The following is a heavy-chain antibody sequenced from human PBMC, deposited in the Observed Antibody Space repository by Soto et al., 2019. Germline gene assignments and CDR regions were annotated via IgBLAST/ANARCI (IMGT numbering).Heavy chain of an antibody. CDR2: IYTTGST. V-gene: IGHV4-4*07. CDR3: ARNPSGMLTDSCYFDY. Sequence: PSETLSLTCNVSGGSISGNYWNWIRQPAGKGLEWIGRIYTTGSTNYNPSLKGRVTLSIDKSKNQFSLRLTSVTAADTAVYYCARNPSGMLTDSCYFDYWGRGTLVTVSS. D-gene: IGHD3-10*01. J-gene: IGHJ4*03. CDR1: GGSISGNY.